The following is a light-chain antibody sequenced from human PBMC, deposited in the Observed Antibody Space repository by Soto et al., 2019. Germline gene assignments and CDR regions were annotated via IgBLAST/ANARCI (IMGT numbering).Light chain of an antibody. CDR2: KAS. CDR1: QSISSL. V-gene: IGKV1-5*03. J-gene: IGKJ1*01. CDR3: QQYNSYSRT. Sequence: DIQMTQSPSTLSASVGDRVTITCRASQSISSLLAWYQQKPGKAPKLLIYKASSLEIVVPSRFSGSGSGTEFTLTISSLQPDDFATYYCQQYNSYSRTFGQGTRVEIK.